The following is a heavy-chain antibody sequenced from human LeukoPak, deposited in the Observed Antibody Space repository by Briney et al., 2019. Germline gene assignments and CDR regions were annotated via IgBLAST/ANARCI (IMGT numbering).Heavy chain of an antibody. CDR3: ARDRRDEYYFDY. V-gene: IGHV1-18*01. Sequence: ASVRVSCKASGYTFTSYGISWVRQAPGQGLEWMGWISAYNGNTNYAQKPQGRVTMTTDTSTSTAYMELRSLRSDDTAVYYCARDRRDEYYFDYWGQGTLVTVSS. CDR2: ISAYNGNT. CDR1: GYTFTSYG. J-gene: IGHJ4*02.